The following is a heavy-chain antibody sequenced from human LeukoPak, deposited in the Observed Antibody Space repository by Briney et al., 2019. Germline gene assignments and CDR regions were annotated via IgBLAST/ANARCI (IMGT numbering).Heavy chain of an antibody. J-gene: IGHJ4*02. Sequence: PGGSLRLSCAASGFTFSDYYMSWIRQAPGKGLEWVSYISSSGSTIYYADSVKGRFTISRDNAKNSLYLQMNSLRAEDTAVYYCASRGGEMATISPDLDYWGQGTLVTVSS. D-gene: IGHD5-24*01. V-gene: IGHV3-11*01. CDR1: GFTFSDYY. CDR2: ISSSGSTI. CDR3: ASRGGEMATISPDLDY.